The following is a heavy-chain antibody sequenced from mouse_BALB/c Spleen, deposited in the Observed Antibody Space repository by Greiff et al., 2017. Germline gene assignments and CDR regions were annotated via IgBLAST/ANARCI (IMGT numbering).Heavy chain of an antibody. CDR3: ARRGTEAMDY. V-gene: IGHV14-1*02. Sequence: VQLKQSGAELVRPGALVKLSCKASGFNIKDYYMHWVKQRPEQGLEWIGWIDPENGNTIYDPKFQGKASITADTSSNTAYLQLSSLTSEDTAVYYCARRGTEAMDYWGQGTSVTVSS. CDR2: IDPENGNT. J-gene: IGHJ4*01. CDR1: GFNIKDYY. D-gene: IGHD3-3*01.